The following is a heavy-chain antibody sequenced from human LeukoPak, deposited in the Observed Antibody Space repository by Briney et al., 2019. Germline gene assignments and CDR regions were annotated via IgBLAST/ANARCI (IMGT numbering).Heavy chain of an antibody. CDR2: SDPNSGAT. CDR3: ARAKPYDNNGYSPELRY. CDR1: GYTFTSYY. J-gene: IGHJ4*02. D-gene: IGHD3-22*01. V-gene: IGHV1-2*02. Sequence: AASVKVSCKPSGYTFTSYYIHWLRQAPGQGFEWLGWSDPNSGATKYEHFQGRVTMTWDTSIDTAYMELTRLTSDDTAVYYCARAKPYDNNGYSPELRYWGQGTLVTVS.